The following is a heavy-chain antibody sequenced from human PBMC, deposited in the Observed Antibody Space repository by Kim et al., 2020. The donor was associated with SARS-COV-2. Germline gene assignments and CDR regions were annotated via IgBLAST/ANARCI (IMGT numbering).Heavy chain of an antibody. CDR3: AKDLRGPGDSSK. CDR1: GFTFSSYG. D-gene: IGHD6-13*01. CDR2: ISYDGSNK. V-gene: IGHV3-30*18. J-gene: IGHJ4*02. Sequence: GGSLRLSCAASGFTFSSYGMHWVRQAPGKGLEWVAVISYDGSNKYYADSVKGRFTISRDNSKNTLYLQMNSLRAEDTAVYYCAKDLRGPGDSSKWGQGT.